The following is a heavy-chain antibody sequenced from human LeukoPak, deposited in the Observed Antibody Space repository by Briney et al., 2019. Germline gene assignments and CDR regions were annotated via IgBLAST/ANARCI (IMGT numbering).Heavy chain of an antibody. CDR3: ARAALGVWFGEPLGGPTEY. J-gene: IGHJ4*02. CDR1: GYTFTGYY. V-gene: IGHV1-2*02. CDR2: INPNSGGT. D-gene: IGHD3-10*01. Sequence: ASVKVSCKASGYTFTGYYIHWVRQAPGQGLEWMEWINPNSGGTYYAQSFQGRVTMTRDTSISTAYMELSRLRSDDTAVYYCARAALGVWFGEPLGGPTEYWGQGTLVTVSS.